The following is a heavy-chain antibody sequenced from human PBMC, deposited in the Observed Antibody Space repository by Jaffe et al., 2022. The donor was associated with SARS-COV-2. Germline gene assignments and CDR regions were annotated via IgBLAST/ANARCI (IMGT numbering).Heavy chain of an antibody. CDR1: GFTSTNYS. CDR3: ARVPVTRERPNYFYYGMDL. J-gene: IGHJ6*02. CDR2: ISGGSRYI. D-gene: IGHD4-17*01. V-gene: IGHV3-21*01. Sequence: EVQLVESGGGLVKPGGSLRLSCVASGFTSTNYSMHWVRQAPGKGLEWMSSISGGSRYIYYADSVKGRVIISRDNAKNSLYLQLNSLRAEDTAVYYCARVPVTRERPNYFYYGMDLWGQGTTVTVSS.